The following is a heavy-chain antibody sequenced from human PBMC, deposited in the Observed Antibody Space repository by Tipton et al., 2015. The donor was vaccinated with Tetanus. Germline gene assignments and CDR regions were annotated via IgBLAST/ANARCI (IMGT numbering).Heavy chain of an antibody. J-gene: IGHJ5*02. D-gene: IGHD6-13*01. CDR2: IYYSGST. CDR1: GGSISSGDYY. CDR3: ARAPGAAAGMGDWFDP. Sequence: TLSLTCTVSGGSISSGDYYWSWIRQPPGKGLEWIGYIYYSGSTYYNPSLKSRVTISVDTSKNQFSLKLSSVTAADTAVYYCARAPGAAAGMGDWFDPWGQGTLVTVSS. V-gene: IGHV4-30-4*01.